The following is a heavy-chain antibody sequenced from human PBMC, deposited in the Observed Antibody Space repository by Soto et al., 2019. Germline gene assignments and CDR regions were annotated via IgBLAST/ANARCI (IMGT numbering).Heavy chain of an antibody. V-gene: IGHV3-23*01. CDR3: AKASSSWYPYYYGMDV. Sequence: PVGSLRLSCAASGFTFSSYAMSWVRQAPGKGLEWVSAISGSGGSTYYADSVKGRFTISRDNSKNTLYLQMNSLRAEDTAVYYCAKASSSWYPYYYGMDVWGQGTTVTVSS. D-gene: IGHD6-13*01. J-gene: IGHJ6*02. CDR2: ISGSGGST. CDR1: GFTFSSYA.